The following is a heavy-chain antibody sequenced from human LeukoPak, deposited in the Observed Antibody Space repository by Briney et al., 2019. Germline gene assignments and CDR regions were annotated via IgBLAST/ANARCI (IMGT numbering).Heavy chain of an antibody. Sequence: ASVKVSCKASGHTFTSYGISWVRQAPGQGLEWMGWISAYNGNTNYAQKLQGRVTMTTDTSTSTAYMELRSLRSDDTAVYYCAREGSRYSRKKYGMDVWGQGTTVTVSS. CDR2: ISAYNGNT. J-gene: IGHJ6*02. CDR1: GHTFTSYG. V-gene: IGHV1-18*01. D-gene: IGHD6-13*01. CDR3: AREGSRYSRKKYGMDV.